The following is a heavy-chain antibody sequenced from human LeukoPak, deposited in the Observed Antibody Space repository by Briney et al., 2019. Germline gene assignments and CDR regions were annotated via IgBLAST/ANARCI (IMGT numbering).Heavy chain of an antibody. V-gene: IGHV1-2*02. CDR1: GYNFIDYY. Sequence: ASVKVSCKASGYNFIDYYMQWVRQAPGQGLEWMGWINPNSGGTSYAQKFQGRVTMTRDTSIRTVYMELSRLRSDGTAVYYCARDQENNWFDPWGQGTLVTVS. J-gene: IGHJ5*02. CDR3: ARDQENNWFDP. CDR2: INPNSGGT.